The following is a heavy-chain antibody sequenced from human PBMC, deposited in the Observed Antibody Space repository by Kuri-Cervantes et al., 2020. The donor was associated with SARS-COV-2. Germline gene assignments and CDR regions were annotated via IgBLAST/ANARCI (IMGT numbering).Heavy chain of an antibody. CDR3: ARNFGYSSSWAIDY. D-gene: IGHD6-13*01. J-gene: IGHJ4*02. CDR2: IIPIFGTA. V-gene: IGHV1-69*05. CDR1: GGTFSSYA. Sequence: SVKVSCKASGGTFSSYAISWVRQAPGQGLEWMGGIIPIFGTANYAQKLQGRVTMTTDTSTSTAYMELRSLRSDDTAVYYCARNFGYSSSWAIDYWGQGTLVTVSS.